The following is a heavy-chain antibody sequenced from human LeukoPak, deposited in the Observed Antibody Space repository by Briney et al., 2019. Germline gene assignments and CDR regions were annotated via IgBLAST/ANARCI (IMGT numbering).Heavy chain of an antibody. J-gene: IGHJ1*01. Sequence: GGSLRLSCAASGFTFSSYSMNWVRQAPGKGLEWVSSISSSSSYIYYADSVKGRFTISRDNAKNSLYLQMNSLRAEDTAVYYCAREETAAAGTYAEYFQHWGQGTLVTVSS. CDR1: GFTFSSYS. V-gene: IGHV3-21*01. CDR3: AREETAAAGTYAEYFQH. CDR2: ISSSSSYI. D-gene: IGHD6-13*01.